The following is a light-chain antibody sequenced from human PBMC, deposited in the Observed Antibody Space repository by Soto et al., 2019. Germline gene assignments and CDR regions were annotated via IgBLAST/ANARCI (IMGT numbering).Light chain of an antibody. Sequence: IVLTQAPATLSLSPGERATLSCRGSQSVSTYLAWYQQTPGRPPRLLIYGASTRATGIPARFSGSGSGTEFTLTVSSLRSEDFAVYYCQQYNNWPPGTLGQGTRLEIK. CDR3: QQYNNWPPGT. J-gene: IGKJ5*01. CDR2: GAS. CDR1: QSVSTY. V-gene: IGKV3-15*01.